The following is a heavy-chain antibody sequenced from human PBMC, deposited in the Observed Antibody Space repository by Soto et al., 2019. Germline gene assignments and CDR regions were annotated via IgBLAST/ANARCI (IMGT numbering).Heavy chain of an antibody. D-gene: IGHD3-10*01. J-gene: IGHJ6*02. Sequence: QVQLQGSGPRLVKPSQTLSLTCSVSGASISSGAYFWTWIRHHPGKGLEWIGSIYYSVTTSYTSQNPALQSRVTISVDTSKNLFSLRLTSVTAADTATYYCARDKGPVTYGQTRIRDYSYAMDVWGQGTTVIVSS. CDR3: ARDKGPVTYGQTRIRDYSYAMDV. CDR2: IYYSVTT. V-gene: IGHV4-31*03. CDR1: GASISSGAYF.